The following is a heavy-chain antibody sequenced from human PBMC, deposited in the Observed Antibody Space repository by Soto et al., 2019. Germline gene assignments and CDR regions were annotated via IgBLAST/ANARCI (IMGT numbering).Heavy chain of an antibody. V-gene: IGHV4-39*01. Sequence: SETLSLTCTVSGGSISSGSYYWGWIRQPPGKGLEWIGSIYYVGSTYYNPSLKSRVTISVDTSKNQFSLKLNSVTAADTAVYYCAGPASSSGWPFDYWGQGTLVTSPQ. CDR1: GGSISSGSYY. J-gene: IGHJ4*02. CDR3: AGPASSSGWPFDY. CDR2: IYYVGST. D-gene: IGHD6-19*01.